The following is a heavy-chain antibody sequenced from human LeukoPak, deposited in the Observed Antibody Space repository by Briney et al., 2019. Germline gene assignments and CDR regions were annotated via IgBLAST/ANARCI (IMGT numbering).Heavy chain of an antibody. V-gene: IGHV1-8*01. CDR3: ARGLRFDWFTENKRFDP. J-gene: IGHJ5*02. CDR2: MNPNSGNT. Sequence: GASVKVSCKASGYTFTSYDINWVRQATGQGLEWMGWMNPNSGNTGYAQKFQGRVTMTRNTSISTAYMELSSLRSEDTAVYYCARGLRFDWFTENKRFDPWGQGTLVTVSS. D-gene: IGHD3-9*01. CDR1: GYTFTSYD.